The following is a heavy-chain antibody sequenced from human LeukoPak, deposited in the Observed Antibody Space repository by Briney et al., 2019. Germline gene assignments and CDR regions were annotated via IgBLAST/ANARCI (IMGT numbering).Heavy chain of an antibody. J-gene: IGHJ4*02. CDR3: AGIVATTGFDY. D-gene: IGHD5-12*01. CDR2: INPSGGST. Sequence: ASVKVSGKASGYTFTSYYMHWVRQAPGQGLEWMGIINPSGGSTSYAQKFQGRVTMTRDTSTSTVYMELSSLRSEDTAVYYCAGIVATTGFDYWGQGTLVTVSS. V-gene: IGHV1-46*01. CDR1: GYTFTSYY.